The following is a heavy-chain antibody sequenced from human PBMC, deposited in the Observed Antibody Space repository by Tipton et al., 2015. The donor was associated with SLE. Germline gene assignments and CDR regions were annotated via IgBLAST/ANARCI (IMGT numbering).Heavy chain of an antibody. CDR3: ATLPIVEMARAY. J-gene: IGHJ1*01. Sequence: TLSLTCTVSGGSISSSSYYWGWIRQPPGKGLEWIGPIYYSGTTYYNLSLRSRVTISVDTSKNQFSLSLRSVTAADTAVYYCATLPIVEMARAYWGQGTLVTVSS. V-gene: IGHV4-39*07. CDR2: IYYSGTT. D-gene: IGHD5-24*01. CDR1: GGSISSSSYY.